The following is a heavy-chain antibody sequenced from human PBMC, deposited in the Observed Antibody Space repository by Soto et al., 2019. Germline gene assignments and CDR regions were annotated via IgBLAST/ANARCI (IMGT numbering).Heavy chain of an antibody. CDR2: ISGSGSST. V-gene: IGHV3-23*01. Sequence: GGSLRLSCAASGFTFSSYSMNWVRQAPGKGLEWVSSISGSGSSTYYADSVRGRFTISRDNSKNTLYLQMNSLRAEDTALYYCAKEKIASTVADFFDYWGQGTLVTVSS. CDR1: GFTFSSYS. J-gene: IGHJ4*02. CDR3: AKEKIASTVADFFDY. D-gene: IGHD6-19*01.